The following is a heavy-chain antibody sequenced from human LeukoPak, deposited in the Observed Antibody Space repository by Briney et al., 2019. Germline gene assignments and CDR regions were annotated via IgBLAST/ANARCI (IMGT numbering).Heavy chain of an antibody. CDR3: ARSKAAAGFDY. J-gene: IGHJ4*02. D-gene: IGHD6-13*01. CDR2: IYHSGST. CDR1: GYSISSGYY. Sequence: SETLSLTCADSGYSISSGYYWGWIRQPPGKGLEWIGSIYHSGSTYYNPSLKSRVTISVDTSKNQFSLKLSSVTAADTAVYYCARSKAAAGFDYWGQGTLVTVSS. V-gene: IGHV4-38-2*01.